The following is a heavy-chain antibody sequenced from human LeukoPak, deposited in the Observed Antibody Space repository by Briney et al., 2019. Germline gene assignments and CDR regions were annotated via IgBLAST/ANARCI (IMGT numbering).Heavy chain of an antibody. CDR2: IIPIFGTA. Sequence: SVKVSCKASGGTFSGYAISWVRQAPGQGLEWMGGIIPIFGTANYAQKFQGRVTITADESTSTAYMELSSLRSEDTAVYYCARGDRDDYVWGSSLDYWGQGALVTVSS. J-gene: IGHJ4*02. V-gene: IGHV1-69*13. D-gene: IGHD3-16*01. CDR1: GGTFSGYA. CDR3: ARGDRDDYVWGSSLDY.